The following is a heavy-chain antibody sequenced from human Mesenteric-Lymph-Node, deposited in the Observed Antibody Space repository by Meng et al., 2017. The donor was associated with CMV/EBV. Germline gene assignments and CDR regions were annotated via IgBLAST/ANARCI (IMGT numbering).Heavy chain of an antibody. D-gene: IGHD3-10*01. CDR1: GGSFSGYY. J-gene: IGHJ5*02. CDR2: INHSGST. V-gene: IGHV4-34*01. CDR3: ARGPYGSGRYSFDP. Sequence: SETLSLTCAVYGGSFSGYYWSWIRQPPGKGLEWIGEINHSGSTNYNPSLKSRVTMSLETSKNQFSLRLTSVTAADTAVYYCARGPYGSGRYSFDPWGQGTLVTVSS.